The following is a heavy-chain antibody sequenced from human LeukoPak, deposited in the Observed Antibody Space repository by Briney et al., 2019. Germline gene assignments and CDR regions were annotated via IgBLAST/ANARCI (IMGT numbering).Heavy chain of an antibody. D-gene: IGHD6-13*01. V-gene: IGHV3-7*01. Sequence: PGGSLRLSCAASGFTFSSHAMHWVRQAPGKGLEWVANIIQDGSAKFFVDSVRGRFTISRDNGKNSLYLQMNSLTAEDTAVYYCATGGRPGIAAAGTLTSWGQGTLVTVSS. CDR3: ATGGRPGIAAAGTLTS. CDR2: IIQDGSAK. J-gene: IGHJ5*02. CDR1: GFTFSSHA.